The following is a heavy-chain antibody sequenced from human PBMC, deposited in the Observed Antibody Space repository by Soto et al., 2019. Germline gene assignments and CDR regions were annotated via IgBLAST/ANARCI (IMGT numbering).Heavy chain of an antibody. J-gene: IGHJ6*02. CDR2: IGTAGDT. CDR3: ARVLKVAARGYYYYYGMDV. V-gene: IGHV3-13*01. Sequence: RRLSCAASGFTFSSYDMHWVRQATGKGLEWVSAIGTAGDTYYPGSVKGRFTISRENAKNSLYLQMNSLRAGDTAVYYCARVLKVAARGYYYYYGMDVWGQGTTVTVSS. CDR1: GFTFSSYD. D-gene: IGHD6-25*01.